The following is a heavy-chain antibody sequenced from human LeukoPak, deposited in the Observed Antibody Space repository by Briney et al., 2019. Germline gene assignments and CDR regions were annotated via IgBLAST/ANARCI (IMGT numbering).Heavy chain of an antibody. CDR2: INEDGTIQ. J-gene: IGHJ4*01. Sequence: PGGSLRLSCAASGFSISDYWMNWVRLVPGKGLEWVANINEDGTIQDYVASVRGRFTISRNNAKNSLYFQMNSLGAEDTAVYYCASRESSMARSHWGHGTLVTVSS. CDR1: GFSISDYW. D-gene: IGHD3-10*01. CDR3: ASRESSMARSH. V-gene: IGHV3-7*01.